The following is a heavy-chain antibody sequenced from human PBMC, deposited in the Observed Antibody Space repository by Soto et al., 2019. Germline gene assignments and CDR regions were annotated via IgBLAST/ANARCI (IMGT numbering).Heavy chain of an antibody. Sequence: SETLSLTCTVSGGSISSGDYYWSWIRQPPGKGPEWIGYIYYSGSTYYNPSLKSRVTISVDTSKNQFSLKLSSVTAADTAVYFCACRTILAPFALWGQGSPVPVSS. J-gene: IGHJ5*02. D-gene: IGHD2-2*01. CDR3: ACRTILAPFAL. V-gene: IGHV4-30-4*01. CDR1: GGSISSGDYY. CDR2: IYYSGST.